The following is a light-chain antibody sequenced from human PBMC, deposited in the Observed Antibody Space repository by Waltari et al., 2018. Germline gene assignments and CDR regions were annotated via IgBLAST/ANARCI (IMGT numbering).Light chain of an antibody. Sequence: QSALTQPPSASGSPGQSVTISCTGTSSDVGGYFYVSWYQQHPGKAPKLMIFEVNKRPSGVPDRFSGAKSGSTASLTVSGLQAEDEADYYCSSYAGSNNVIFGGGTKLTVL. CDR1: SSDVGGYFY. CDR3: SSYAGSNNVI. J-gene: IGLJ2*01. V-gene: IGLV2-8*01. CDR2: EVN.